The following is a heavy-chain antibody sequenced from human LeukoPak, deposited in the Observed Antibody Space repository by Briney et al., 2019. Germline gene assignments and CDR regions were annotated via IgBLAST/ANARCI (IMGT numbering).Heavy chain of an antibody. CDR3: ARGTIAAAGYYYFDY. D-gene: IGHD6-13*01. CDR1: GFTFSIYA. CDR2: IKQDGSEK. V-gene: IGHV3-7*04. J-gene: IGHJ4*02. Sequence: GGSLRLSCAASGFTFSIYAMSWVRQVPGKGLEWVANIKQDGSEKYYVDSVKGRFTISRDNAKNSLYLQMNSLRAEDTAVYYCARGTIAAAGYYYFDYWGQGTQVTVSS.